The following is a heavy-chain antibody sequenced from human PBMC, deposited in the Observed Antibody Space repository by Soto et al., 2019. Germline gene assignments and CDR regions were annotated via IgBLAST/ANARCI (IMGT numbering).Heavy chain of an antibody. CDR1: GFTFSIYG. J-gene: IGHJ6*02. CDR2: IWYDGSNK. CDR3: ARGRYCSGGSCDTDYYYYYGMDV. D-gene: IGHD2-15*01. Sequence: PGGSLRLSCAASGFTFSIYGMHWVRQAPGKGLEWVAVIWYDGSNKYYADSVKGRFTISRDNSKNTLYLQMNSLRAEDTAVYYCARGRYCSGGSCDTDYYYYYGMDVWGQGTTVTVSS. V-gene: IGHV3-33*01.